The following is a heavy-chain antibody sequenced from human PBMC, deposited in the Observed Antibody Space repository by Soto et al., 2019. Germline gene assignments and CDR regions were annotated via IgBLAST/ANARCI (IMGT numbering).Heavy chain of an antibody. D-gene: IGHD6-19*01. J-gene: IGHJ4*02. Sequence: QVQLVQSGAEVKKPGSSVKVSCKASGGTFSSYAISWVRQAPGQGLEWMGGIIPIFGTANYAQKFQGRVTITAEESKSAAYMELSSLGSEDTAVYYCARGTYSSGWSNFDYWGQGTLVTVSS. V-gene: IGHV1-69*12. CDR3: ARGTYSSGWSNFDY. CDR2: IIPIFGTA. CDR1: GGTFSSYA.